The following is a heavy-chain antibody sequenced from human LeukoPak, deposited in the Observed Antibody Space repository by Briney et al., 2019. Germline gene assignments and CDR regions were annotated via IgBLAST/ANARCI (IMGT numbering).Heavy chain of an antibody. V-gene: IGHV4-39*01. D-gene: IGHD2-15*01. CDR1: GGSISSSSYY. Sequence: SETLSLTCTVSGGSISSSSYYWGWIRQPPGKGLEWIGSIYYSGSTYYNPSLKSRVTISVDTSKNQFSLKLSSVTAADTAVYYCARLPVVAANRHWYFDYWGQGTLVTVSS. J-gene: IGHJ4*02. CDR2: IYYSGST. CDR3: ARLPVVAANRHWYFDY.